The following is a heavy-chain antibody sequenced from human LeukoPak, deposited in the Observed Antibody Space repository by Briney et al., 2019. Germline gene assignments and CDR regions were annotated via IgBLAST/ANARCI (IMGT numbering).Heavy chain of an antibody. D-gene: IGHD2-15*01. CDR2: IKSETNGGIA. Sequence: PGGSLRLSCAVSGLTFSNAWMNWVRQAPGKGLEWVAHIKSETNGGIADYAAAVEGRFTISRDDSKNTLYLQMNSLKIEDTAVYFCTTNPGSWGDFWGQGSLVTVSS. CDR3: TTNPGSWGDF. V-gene: IGHV3-15*07. J-gene: IGHJ4*02. CDR1: GLTFSNAW.